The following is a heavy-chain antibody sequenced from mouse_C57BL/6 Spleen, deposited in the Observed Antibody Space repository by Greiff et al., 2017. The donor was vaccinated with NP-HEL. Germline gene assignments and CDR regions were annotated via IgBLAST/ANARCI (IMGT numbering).Heavy chain of an antibody. Sequence: EVKLMESGGGLVKPGGSLKLSCAASGFTFSDYGMHWVRQAPEKGLEWVAYISSGSSTIYYADTVKGRFTISRDNAKNTLFLQMTSLRSEDTAMYYCARPGDWDWFAYWGQGTLVTVSA. CDR3: ARPGDWDWFAY. D-gene: IGHD4-1*01. CDR2: ISSGSSTI. J-gene: IGHJ3*01. V-gene: IGHV5-17*01. CDR1: GFTFSDYG.